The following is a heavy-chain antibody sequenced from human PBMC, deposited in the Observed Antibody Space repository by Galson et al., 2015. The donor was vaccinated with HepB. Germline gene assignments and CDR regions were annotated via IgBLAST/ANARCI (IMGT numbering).Heavy chain of an antibody. J-gene: IGHJ6*02. V-gene: IGHV3-7*01. CDR3: ACELGGAQELFGMDV. CDR1: GLTFSGYW. CDR2: IKGDGSEK. Sequence: SLRLSCAASGLTFSGYWMSWLRQAPGKGLEWVATIKGDGSEKYHVDSVKGRFTVSRDNAKNLLYLQMNSLRAEDTAVYYCACELGGAQELFGMDVWGQGTTVTVSS. D-gene: IGHD1-7*01.